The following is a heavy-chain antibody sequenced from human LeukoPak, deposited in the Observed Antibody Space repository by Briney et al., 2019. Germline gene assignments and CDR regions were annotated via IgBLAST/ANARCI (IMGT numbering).Heavy chain of an antibody. CDR2: IYPGDSDT. CDR3: ARTDYCSGGSCSRAPFDY. CDR1: GYSFTSYW. Sequence: GESLKISCKGSGYSFTSYWIGWVRQMPGKGLEWMGIIYPGDSDTRYSPSFQGQVTISADKSISTAYLQWSSLKASDTAMYYCARTDYCSGGSCSRAPFDYWGQGTLVTVSS. V-gene: IGHV5-51*01. J-gene: IGHJ4*02. D-gene: IGHD2-15*01.